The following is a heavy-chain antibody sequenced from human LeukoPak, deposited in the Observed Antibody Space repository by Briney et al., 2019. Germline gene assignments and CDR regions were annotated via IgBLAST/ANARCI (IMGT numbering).Heavy chain of an antibody. V-gene: IGHV1-8*01. CDR1: GYTFTSYD. CDR3: ARGTTYYYDSSGYYEGLGSAFDI. Sequence: GASVKVSCKASGYTFTSYDINWVRQATGQGLEWMGWMNPNSGNTGYAQKFQGRVTMTRNTSISTAYMELSSLRSEDTAVYYCARGTTYYYDSSGYYEGLGSAFDIWGQGTMVTVSS. D-gene: IGHD3-22*01. CDR2: MNPNSGNT. J-gene: IGHJ3*02.